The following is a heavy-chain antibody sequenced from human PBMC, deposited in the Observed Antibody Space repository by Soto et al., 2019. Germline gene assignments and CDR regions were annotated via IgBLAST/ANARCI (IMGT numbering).Heavy chain of an antibody. CDR2: ITGSGTDA. Sequence: GGSLRLSCTASGFTFPTYAMSWVRQAPGKGLEWVSAITGSGTDAFYAASVKGRFTISRDNSKNMMLLQMNGLRSEDTAVYFCAKGRDYSQTFIDSRGQGTQVTVSS. V-gene: IGHV3-23*01. D-gene: IGHD2-15*01. J-gene: IGHJ4*02. CDR3: AKGRDYSQTFIDS. CDR1: GFTFPTYA.